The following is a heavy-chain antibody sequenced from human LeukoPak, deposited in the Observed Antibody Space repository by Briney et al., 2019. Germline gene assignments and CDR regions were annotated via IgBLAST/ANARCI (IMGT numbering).Heavy chain of an antibody. CDR3: ARDVAAAVTD. J-gene: IGHJ4*02. Sequence: SETLSLTCTVSGGSISSGGYYWGWIRQPPGKGLEWIGYIYHSGSTYYNPSLKSRVTISVDRSKNQFSLKLSSVTAADTAVYYCARDVAAAVTDWGQGTLVTVSS. V-gene: IGHV4-30-2*01. CDR2: IYHSGST. D-gene: IGHD6-13*01. CDR1: GGSISSGGYY.